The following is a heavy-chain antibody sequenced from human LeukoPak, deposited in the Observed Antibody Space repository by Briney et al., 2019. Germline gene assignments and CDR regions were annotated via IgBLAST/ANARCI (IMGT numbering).Heavy chain of an antibody. CDR2: IIPIFATA. CDR3: ARELSVGRYCSSTSCQGNWFDP. D-gene: IGHD2-2*01. V-gene: IGHV1-69*13. J-gene: IGHJ5*02. Sequence: ASVKVSCKASGGTFSSYAISWVRQAPGQGLEWMGGIIPIFATANYAQKFQGRVTITADESTSTAYMELSSLRSEDTAVYYCARELSVGRYCSSTSCQGNWFDPWGQGTLVTVSS. CDR1: GGTFSSYA.